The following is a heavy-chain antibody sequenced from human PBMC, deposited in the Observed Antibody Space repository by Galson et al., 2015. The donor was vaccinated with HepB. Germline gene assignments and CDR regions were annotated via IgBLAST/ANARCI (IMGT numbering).Heavy chain of an antibody. CDR2: ISAYNGNT. CDR3: ARDLYGESLGLSIYYGMDV. Sequence: SVKVSCKASGYTFTSYGISWVRQAPGQGLEWMGWISAYNGNTNYAQKLQGRVTMTTDTSTSTAYMELRSLRSDDTAVYYCARDLYGESLGLSIYYGMDVWGQGTTVTVSS. J-gene: IGHJ6*02. D-gene: IGHD4-17*01. V-gene: IGHV1-18*04. CDR1: GYTFTSYG.